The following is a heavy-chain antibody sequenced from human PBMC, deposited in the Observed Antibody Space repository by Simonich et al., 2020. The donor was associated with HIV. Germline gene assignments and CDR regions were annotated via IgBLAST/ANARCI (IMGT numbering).Heavy chain of an antibody. CDR2: ICSNGGST. J-gene: IGHJ4*02. V-gene: IGHV3-64*01. Sequence: EVQLVESGGGLVQPGGSLRLSCAASGFTFSSYAMHWVRQAPGKGLEYVSAICSNGGSTYYANSVKGRFTISRDNSKNTLYLQMGSLRAEDMAVYYCARGSVYDSSGSNFDYWGQGTLVTVSS. D-gene: IGHD3-22*01. CDR1: GFTFSSYA. CDR3: ARGSVYDSSGSNFDY.